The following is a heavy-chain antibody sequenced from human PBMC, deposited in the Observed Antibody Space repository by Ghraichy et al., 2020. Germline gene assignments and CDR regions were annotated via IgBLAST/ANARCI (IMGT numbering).Heavy chain of an antibody. CDR2: ITDNGGTT. CDR1: GFTFRTSA. J-gene: IGHJ1*01. V-gene: IGHV3-23*01. Sequence: GGSLRLSCAASGFTFRTSAMHWVRQAPGKGLEWVSAITDNGGTTYDAESVKGRFTISRDNSKNTLFLQMNSLRGEDTAVYYCAKFAGDWINEYVQHWREGALVTVSS. CDR3: AKFAGDWINEYVQH. D-gene: IGHD1/OR15-1a*01.